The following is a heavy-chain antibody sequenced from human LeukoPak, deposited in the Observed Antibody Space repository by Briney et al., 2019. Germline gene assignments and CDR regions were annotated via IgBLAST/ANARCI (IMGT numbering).Heavy chain of an antibody. CDR1: GFTFSSYA. D-gene: IGHD3-3*01. V-gene: IGHV3-30-3*01. CDR2: ISYDGSDK. Sequence: GGSLRLSCAASGFTFSSYAMRWVRQAPGKGLEWVAVISYDGSDKYYADSVKGRFTISRDNSKNTLYLQMNSLRAEDTAVYYCARYRFFAPPHNYGMDVWGQGTTVTVSS. CDR3: ARYRFFAPPHNYGMDV. J-gene: IGHJ6*02.